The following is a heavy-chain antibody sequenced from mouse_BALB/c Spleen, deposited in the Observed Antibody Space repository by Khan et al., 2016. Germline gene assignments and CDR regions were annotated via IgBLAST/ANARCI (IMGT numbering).Heavy chain of an antibody. CDR3: MTLRGIYDMDY. V-gene: IGHV3-6*02. Sequence: EVQLQESGPGLVKPSQSLSLTCSVTGYSITSGYYWNWIRQFPGNKLEWMGYISYNGSNNYNPSLKNRISITRDTSKNQFFLKLNSVTSEDTSTDCCMTLRGIYDMDYWGQGTSVTVSS. D-gene: IGHD2-4*01. J-gene: IGHJ4*01. CDR2: ISYNGSN. CDR1: GYSITSGYY.